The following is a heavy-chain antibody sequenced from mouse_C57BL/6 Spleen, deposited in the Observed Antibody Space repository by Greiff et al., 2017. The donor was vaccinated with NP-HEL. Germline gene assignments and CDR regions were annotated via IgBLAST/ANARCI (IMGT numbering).Heavy chain of an antibody. Sequence: EVQLVESGGGLVQPGGSLKLSCAASGFTFSDYYMYWVRQTPEKRLEWVAYISNGGGSTYYPDTVKGRFTISRDNAKNTLYLQMSRLKSEDTAMYYCARWDLLYAMDYWGQGTSVTVSS. CDR1: GFTFSDYY. D-gene: IGHD2-10*01. CDR2: ISNGGGST. V-gene: IGHV5-12*01. CDR3: ARWDLLYAMDY. J-gene: IGHJ4*01.